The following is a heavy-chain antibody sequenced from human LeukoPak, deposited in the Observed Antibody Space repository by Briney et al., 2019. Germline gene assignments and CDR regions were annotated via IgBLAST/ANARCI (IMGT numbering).Heavy chain of an antibody. J-gene: IGHJ4*02. V-gene: IGHV1-2*02. D-gene: IGHD5-12*01. CDR2: INPISGVT. CDR1: GYTFTGYY. CDR3: ARGGYSGFDPFDY. Sequence: ASVTVSCTASGYTFTGYYMHWVRQAPGQGLEWMGWINPISGVTNFAQNFLGRVSMSRDTSIRTAYLDMYSLTFDDTAVFYCARGGYSGFDPFDYWGQGTLVTVSS.